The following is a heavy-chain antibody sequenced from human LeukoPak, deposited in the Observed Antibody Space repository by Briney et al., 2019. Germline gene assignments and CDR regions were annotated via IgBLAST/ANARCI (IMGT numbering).Heavy chain of an antibody. CDR3: ARVSHDYSNYYWFDP. CDR2: IYTSGST. J-gene: IGHJ5*02. V-gene: IGHV4-4*09. D-gene: IGHD4-11*01. Sequence: SETLSLTCTVSGGSISSYYWSWIRQPPGKGLEWIGYIYTSGSTNYNPSLKSRVTISVDTSKNQFSLKLSSVTAADTAVYYCARVSHDYSNYYWFDPWGQGTLVTVSS. CDR1: GGSISSYY.